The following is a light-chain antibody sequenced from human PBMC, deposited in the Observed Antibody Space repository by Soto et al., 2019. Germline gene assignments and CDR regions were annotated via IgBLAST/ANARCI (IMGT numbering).Light chain of an antibody. CDR1: SSDVGGYNY. Sequence: QSALTQAASVSGSPGQSITISCTGTSSDVGGYNYVSWYQHHPGKAPELIIYGVTNRPSGVSLRFSGSKSGNTASLTISGLQAEDEADYYCTSYTSAGAPVLFGGGTQLTVL. V-gene: IGLV2-14*03. J-gene: IGLJ2*01. CDR2: GVT. CDR3: TSYTSAGAPVL.